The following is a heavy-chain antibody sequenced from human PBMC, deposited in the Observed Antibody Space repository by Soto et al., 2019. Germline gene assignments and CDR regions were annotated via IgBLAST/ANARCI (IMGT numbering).Heavy chain of an antibody. CDR2: INHSGGT. J-gene: IGHJ4*02. CDR3: AFSTMPRTRDLVY. D-gene: IGHD2-2*01. V-gene: IGHV4-34*01. CDR1: DGSSSPSF. Sequence: SETLSLTCTVYDGSSSPSFSSWIRQPPGKGLEWIGEINHSGGTIYNPSLKSRVTISGDTSSNQFSLKLTSVTASDTAVYYCAFSTMPRTRDLVYWAQGTLVT.